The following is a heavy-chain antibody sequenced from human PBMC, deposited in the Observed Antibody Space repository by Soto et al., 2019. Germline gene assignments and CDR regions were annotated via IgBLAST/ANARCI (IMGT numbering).Heavy chain of an antibody. D-gene: IGHD2-8*01. V-gene: IGHV4-30-4*01. CDR2: IYYSGST. CDR3: ARQWGTDAFDI. Sequence: PSETLSLTCAVSGGSISSGDYYWSWIRQPPGKGLEWIGYIYYSGSTYYNPSLKSRVTISVDTSKNQFSLKLSSVTAADTAVYYCARQWGTDAFDIWGQGTMVTVSS. J-gene: IGHJ3*02. CDR1: GGSISSGDYY.